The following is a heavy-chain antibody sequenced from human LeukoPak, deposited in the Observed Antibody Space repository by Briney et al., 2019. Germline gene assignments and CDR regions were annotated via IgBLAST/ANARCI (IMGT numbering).Heavy chain of an antibody. V-gene: IGHV3-30*02. Sequence: GGSLRLSCAASGFTFTTCAMHWVRQAPGKGLEWVAYIRYDGNNKNYADSVKGRFTVSRDNSKDMLYLQMNSLRPEDTAVYYCVKGGDYGASTRLPKYNWFDPWGQGTLVTVSS. CDR1: GFTFTTCA. J-gene: IGHJ5*02. D-gene: IGHD4/OR15-4a*01. CDR3: VKGGDYGASTRLPKYNWFDP. CDR2: IRYDGNNK.